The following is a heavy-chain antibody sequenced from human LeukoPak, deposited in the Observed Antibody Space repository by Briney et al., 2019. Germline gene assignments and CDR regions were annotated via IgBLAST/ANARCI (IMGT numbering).Heavy chain of an antibody. CDR1: GFTFSSYG. CDR3: AKERYENLYYYYGMDV. CDR2: ISYDGSNK. V-gene: IGHV3-30*18. D-gene: IGHD1-1*01. J-gene: IGHJ6*02. Sequence: GGSLRLSCAASGFTFSSYGMHWVRQAPGKGLEWVAVISYDGSNKYYADSVKGRFTISRDNSKNTLYLQMNSLRAEDTAVYYCAKERYENLYYYYGMDVWGQWTTVTVSS.